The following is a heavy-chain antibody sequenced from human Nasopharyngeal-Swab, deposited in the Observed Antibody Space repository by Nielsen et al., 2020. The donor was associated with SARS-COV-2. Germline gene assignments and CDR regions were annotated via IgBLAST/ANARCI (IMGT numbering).Heavy chain of an antibody. Sequence: SVKVSCKASVGTFSSYAISWVRQAPGQGLEWMGGIIPIFGTAKYAQKFQGRVTITADESTSTAYMELSSLRSEDTAVYYCAVGATGYYYMDVWGKGTTVTVSS. J-gene: IGHJ6*03. V-gene: IGHV1-69*13. D-gene: IGHD1-26*01. CDR2: IIPIFGTA. CDR1: VGTFSSYA. CDR3: AVGATGYYYMDV.